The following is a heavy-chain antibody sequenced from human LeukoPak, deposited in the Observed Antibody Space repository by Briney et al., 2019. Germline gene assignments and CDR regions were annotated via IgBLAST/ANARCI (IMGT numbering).Heavy chain of an antibody. J-gene: IGHJ4*02. CDR2: ISGSGAST. D-gene: IGHD3-9*01. CDR1: GFTFSSYA. CDR3: AKMLRGKYDISTGYYRAPADY. V-gene: IGHV3-23*01. Sequence: GGSLRLSCAASGFTFSSYAMSWVRQAPGKGLEWVSIISGSGASTYYGDSVKGRFTISRDNSKNTLYLQMNRLRAEDSAVYYCAKMLRGKYDISTGYYRAPADYWGQGTLVTVSS.